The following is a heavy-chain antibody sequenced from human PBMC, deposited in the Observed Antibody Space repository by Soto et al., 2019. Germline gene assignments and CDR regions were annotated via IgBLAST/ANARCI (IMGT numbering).Heavy chain of an antibody. D-gene: IGHD2-15*01. CDR3: AREGQAANNWFDP. CDR1: GGTFSSYT. V-gene: IGHV1-69*08. CDR2: IIPILGIA. J-gene: IGHJ5*02. Sequence: QVQLVQSGAEVKKPGSSVKVSCKASGGTFSSYTISWVRQAPGQGLEWMGRIIPILGIANYAQKFQGRVTITADQSTSTAYMALSSLRYEDTAVYYCAREGQAANNWFDPWGQGTLVTFSS.